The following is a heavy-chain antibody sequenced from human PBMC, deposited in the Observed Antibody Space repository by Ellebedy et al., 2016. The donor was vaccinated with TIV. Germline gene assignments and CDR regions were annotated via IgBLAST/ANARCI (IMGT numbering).Heavy chain of an antibody. Sequence: ASVKVSCKASGYTFSSYGITWVRQAPGQGLEWMGWISTYNGDTNYAQKLQGRVTMTTDTSASTAYMELSSLRSEDTAVYYCARLNDYGDYVWLWDYWGQGTLVTVSS. CDR2: ISTYNGDT. J-gene: IGHJ4*02. V-gene: IGHV1-18*01. D-gene: IGHD4-17*01. CDR1: GYTFSSYG. CDR3: ARLNDYGDYVWLWDY.